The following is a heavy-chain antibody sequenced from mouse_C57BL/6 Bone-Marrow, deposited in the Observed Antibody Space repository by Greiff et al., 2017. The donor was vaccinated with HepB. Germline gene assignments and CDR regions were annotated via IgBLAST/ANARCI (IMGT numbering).Heavy chain of an antibody. D-gene: IGHD1-1*01. J-gene: IGHJ1*03. CDR1: GYTFTSYW. CDR3: AREEEIYYYGSSYWYFDV. Sequence: QVQLQQPGAELVKPGASVKMSCKASGYTFTSYWITWVKQRPGQGLEWIGDIYPGSGSTNYNEKFKSKATLTVDTSSSTAYMQLSSLTSEDSAAYYCAREEEIYYYGSSYWYFDVWGTGTTVTVSS. V-gene: IGHV1-55*01. CDR2: IYPGSGST.